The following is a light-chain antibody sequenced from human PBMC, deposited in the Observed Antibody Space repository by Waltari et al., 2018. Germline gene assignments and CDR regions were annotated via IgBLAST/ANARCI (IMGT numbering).Light chain of an antibody. CDR1: QSVLYSSNNKNY. J-gene: IGKJ1*01. CDR3: QQYLSTPPT. Sequence: DIVMTQSPDSLAVSLGERATINCKSSQSVLYSSNNKNYLAWYQQKPGQPPKLLIYWASTRESGVPDRFSGSGSGTDFTLTISSLQAEDVAFYYCQQYLSTPPTFGQGTKVEIK. CDR2: WAS. V-gene: IGKV4-1*01.